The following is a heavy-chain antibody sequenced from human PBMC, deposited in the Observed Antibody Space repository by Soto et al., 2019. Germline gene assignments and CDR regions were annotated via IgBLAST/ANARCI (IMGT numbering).Heavy chain of an antibody. V-gene: IGHV3-23*01. CDR1: GFTFSSYA. D-gene: IGHD5-18*01. CDR2: ISGSGGST. J-gene: IGHJ5*02. CDR3: AKDLAVHSYGYVASQGFDP. Sequence: PGGSLRLSCAASGFTFSSYAMSWVRQAPGKGLEWVSAISGSGGSTYYADSVKGRFTISRDNSKNTLYLQMNSLRAEDTAVYYCAKDLAVHSYGYVASQGFDPWGQGTLVTVSS.